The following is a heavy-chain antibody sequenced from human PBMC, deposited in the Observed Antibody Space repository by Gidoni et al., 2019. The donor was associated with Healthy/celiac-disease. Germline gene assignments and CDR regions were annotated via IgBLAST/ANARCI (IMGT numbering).Heavy chain of an antibody. J-gene: IGHJ6*02. V-gene: IGHV3-7*01. D-gene: IGHD6-19*01. CDR2: IKQYGSEK. CDR3: ARRANSSGWYYYYYGMDV. CDR1: GFPFSSYW. Sequence: EVQLVESGGGLVQPGGSLRLSCAASGFPFSSYWMSWVRQAPGKGLEWVANIKQYGSEKYYVDSVKGRFTISRDNANNSLYLQMNSLRAEDTAVYYCARRANSSGWYYYYYGMDVWGQGTTVTVSS.